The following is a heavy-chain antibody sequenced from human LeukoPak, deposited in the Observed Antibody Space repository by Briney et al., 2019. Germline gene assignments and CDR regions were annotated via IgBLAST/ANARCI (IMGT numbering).Heavy chain of an antibody. D-gene: IGHD3-9*01. CDR1: GGSVSSSGYY. CDR3: AREVRYFDLPQRGCWFDP. J-gene: IGHJ5*02. V-gene: IGHV4-31*03. CDR2: IYYSGST. Sequence: SETLSLTCSVSGGSVSSSGYYWGWIRQPPGKGLEWIGYIYYSGSTYYNPSLKSRVTISVDTSKNRFSLKLSSVTAADTAVYYCAREVRYFDLPQRGCWFDPWGQGTLVTVSS.